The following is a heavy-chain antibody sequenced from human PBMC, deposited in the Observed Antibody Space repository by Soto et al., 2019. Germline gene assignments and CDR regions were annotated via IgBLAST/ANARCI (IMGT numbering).Heavy chain of an antibody. CDR3: AKMSSENYYDPVFS. D-gene: IGHD3-22*01. Sequence: QVQRVESGGGLVKTSGSLRIACAASGFTFSDYYMSWVRQAPGKGLDWVSYISSSGNTIYYADSVKGRFTISRDNAKNSVYLQMNSLRAEDTALYFCAKMSSENYYDPVFSWGQGTLVTVSS. CDR1: GFTFSDYY. J-gene: IGHJ4*02. V-gene: IGHV3-11*01. CDR2: ISSSGNTI.